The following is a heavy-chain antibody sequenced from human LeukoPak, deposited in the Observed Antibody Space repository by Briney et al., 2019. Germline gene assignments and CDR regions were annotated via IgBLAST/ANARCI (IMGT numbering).Heavy chain of an antibody. V-gene: IGHV4-34*01. CDR1: GMSLSDYY. D-gene: IGHD2-2*01. Sequence: SETLSLTCGVSGMSLSDYYWTWIRQSPGKGLEWIGEINHGGSTDYNPSLKSRVTISIDTSKDQFSLKVNSVTAADTAVYYCATDGRYCSSTSCSGWGDYWGQGTLVTVSS. CDR2: INHGGST. CDR3: ATDGRYCSSTSCSGWGDY. J-gene: IGHJ4*02.